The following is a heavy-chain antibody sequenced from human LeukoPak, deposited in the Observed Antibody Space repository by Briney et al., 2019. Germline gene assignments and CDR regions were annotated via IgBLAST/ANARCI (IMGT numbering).Heavy chain of an antibody. J-gene: IGHJ4*02. Sequence: VASVKVSCKASGYTFTSYYMHWVRQAPGQGLEWMGIINPSGGSTSYAQKFQGRVTITADESTSTAYMELSSLRSEDTAVYYCAREEDWSFDYWGQGTLVTVSS. V-gene: IGHV1-46*01. D-gene: IGHD3/OR15-3a*01. CDR2: INPSGGST. CDR1: GYTFTSYY. CDR3: AREEDWSFDY.